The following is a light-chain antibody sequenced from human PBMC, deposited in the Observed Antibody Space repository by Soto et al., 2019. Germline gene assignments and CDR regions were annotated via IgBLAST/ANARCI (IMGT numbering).Light chain of an antibody. CDR2: AAS. J-gene: IGKJ4*01. CDR1: QSISSY. Sequence: DIQMTQSPSSLSQSPGDRVTSTCRASQSISSYVYWYPQKPGKAPKLLIYAASRLQSGVPSRFTGSGSGTDFTLTISCLQSEDFATYYCQQYYSYPLAFGGGTTVDIK. V-gene: IGKV1-39*01. CDR3: QQYYSYPLA.